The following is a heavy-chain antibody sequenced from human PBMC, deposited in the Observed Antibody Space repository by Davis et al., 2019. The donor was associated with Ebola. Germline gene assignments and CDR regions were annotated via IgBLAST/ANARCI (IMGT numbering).Heavy chain of an antibody. J-gene: IGHJ2*01. V-gene: IGHV3-23*01. CDR2: ISGSGGST. CDR1: GFTFSSYA. Sequence: PGGSLRLSCAASGFTFSSYAMSWVRQAPGKGLEWVSAISGSGGSTYYADSVKGRFTISRDNSKNTLYLQMNSLRAEDTAVYYCAKSPAGNSPLHHWYFDLWGRGTLVTVSS. CDR3: AKSPAGNSPLHHWYFDL. D-gene: IGHD2/OR15-2a*01.